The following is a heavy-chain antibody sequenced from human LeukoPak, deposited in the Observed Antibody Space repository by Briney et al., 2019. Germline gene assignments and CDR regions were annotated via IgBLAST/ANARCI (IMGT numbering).Heavy chain of an antibody. D-gene: IGHD6-19*01. CDR3: ARDRVGSGWPRPWYFEF. V-gene: IGHV1-2*02. J-gene: IGHJ4*02. CDR2: MNPNTGAT. Sequence: ASVKDSCKPSGYTFTGYYLHWVRQAPGQALEWMGWMNPNTGATLYAQKFQVRVTMSRDTSISTAYMELTSLRSDDTAVYYYARDRVGSGWPRPWYFEFWGQGTLVAVSS. CDR1: GYTFTGYY.